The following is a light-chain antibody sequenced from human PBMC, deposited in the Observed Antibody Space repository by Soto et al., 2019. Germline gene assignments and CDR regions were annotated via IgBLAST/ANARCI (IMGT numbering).Light chain of an antibody. V-gene: IGKV3-20*01. Sequence: EIVLTQSPGTLSLSPGERATLSCRASQTVSSSYLAWYQQKPDQAPRLLIYAASRRATGIPDRFSGSGSGTDFTLTISRLEPEDFAVYYCQQYGSSPWTFGQGTKVDIK. J-gene: IGKJ1*01. CDR1: QTVSSSY. CDR3: QQYGSSPWT. CDR2: AAS.